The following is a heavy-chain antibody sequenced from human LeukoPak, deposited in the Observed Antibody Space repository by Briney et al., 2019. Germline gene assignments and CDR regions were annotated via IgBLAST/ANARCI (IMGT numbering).Heavy chain of an antibody. D-gene: IGHD7-27*01. Sequence: GGSLRLSCAASGFTFSSYSMNWVRQAPGKGLGWISYISSSSDISYADSVRGRFTISRDNAKNSLYLQMNSLRDEDTAVCYCARDRNWGFDYWGQGTLLTVSS. J-gene: IGHJ4*02. CDR3: ARDRNWGFDY. V-gene: IGHV3-48*02. CDR1: GFTFSSYS. CDR2: ISSSSDI.